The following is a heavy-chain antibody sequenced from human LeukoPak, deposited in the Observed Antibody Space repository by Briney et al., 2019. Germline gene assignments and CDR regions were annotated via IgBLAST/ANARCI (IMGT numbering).Heavy chain of an antibody. J-gene: IGHJ4*02. CDR2: ISAYNGNT. CDR3: ARENFDY. CDR1: GYTFTSYG. Sequence: GASVKVSCKASGYTFTSYGISWVRQAPGQGLEWMGWISAYNGNTNYAQKFQGRVTITRDTSASTAYMELSSLRSEDTAVYYCARENFDYWGQGTLVTVSS. V-gene: IGHV1-18*01.